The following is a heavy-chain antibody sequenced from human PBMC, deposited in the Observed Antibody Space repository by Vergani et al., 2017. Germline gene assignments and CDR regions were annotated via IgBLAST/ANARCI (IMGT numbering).Heavy chain of an antibody. CDR3: ASEVGADKGY. J-gene: IGHJ4*02. D-gene: IGHD1-26*01. Sequence: EVQLLASGGGLVQPGGSLRLSSAASGFTFCSYAMSWVRRAPGKGLEWVSAISGSGCSTYYADSVKGRFTISRDNSKNTLYLQMNSLRAEDTAVYYCASEVGADKGYWGQGTLVTVSS. V-gene: IGHV3-23*01. CDR2: ISGSGCST. CDR1: GFTFCSYA.